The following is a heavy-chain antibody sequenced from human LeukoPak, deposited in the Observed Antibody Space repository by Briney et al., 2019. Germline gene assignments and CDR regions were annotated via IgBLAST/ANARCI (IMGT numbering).Heavy chain of an antibody. V-gene: IGHV3-73*01. CDR2: IRSKANNYAT. J-gene: IGHJ4*02. D-gene: IGHD2-15*01. CDR3: TRQVAAIADY. CDR1: GFTFSGSA. Sequence: PGGSLRLSCAASGFTFSGSAMHWVRQASGKGLEWVGRIRSKANNYATAYAASVKGRFTISRDDSKNTAYLQMNSLKTEDTAIYYCTRQVAAIADYWGQGTLVTVSS.